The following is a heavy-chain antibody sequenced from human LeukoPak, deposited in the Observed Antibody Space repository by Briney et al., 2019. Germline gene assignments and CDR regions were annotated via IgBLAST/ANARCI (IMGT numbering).Heavy chain of an antibody. Sequence: GGSLRLSCAASGFTFSSYAMSWVRQAPGKGLEWVSVIYSGGSTYYADSVKGRFTISRDNSKNTLYLQMNSLRAEDTAVYYCARDRRRFVVVTPFPYYFDYWGQGTLVTVSS. J-gene: IGHJ4*02. D-gene: IGHD2-21*02. V-gene: IGHV3-66*01. CDR3: ARDRRRFVVVTPFPYYFDY. CDR1: GFTFSSYA. CDR2: IYSGGST.